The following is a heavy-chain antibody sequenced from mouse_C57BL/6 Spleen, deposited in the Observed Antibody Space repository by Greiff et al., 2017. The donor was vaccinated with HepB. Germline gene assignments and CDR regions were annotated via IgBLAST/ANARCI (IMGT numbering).Heavy chain of an antibody. D-gene: IGHD1-1*01. V-gene: IGHV1-55*01. CDR1: GYTFTSYW. CDR3: ARGTTVVEEAYYLDD. Sequence: VQLQQSGAELVKPGASVKMSCKASGYTFTSYWITWVKQRPGQGLEWIGDIYPGSGSTNYNEKFKSKATLTVDTSSSTAYMQLSSLTSEDSAVYYCARGTTVVEEAYYLDDWGQGTTRTVAS. J-gene: IGHJ2*01. CDR2: IYPGSGST.